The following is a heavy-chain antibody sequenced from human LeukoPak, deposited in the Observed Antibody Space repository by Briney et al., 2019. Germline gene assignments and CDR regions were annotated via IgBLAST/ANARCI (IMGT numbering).Heavy chain of an antibody. CDR2: ISYDGSNK. V-gene: IGHV3-30*18. J-gene: IGHJ3*02. Sequence: PGGSLRLSCAASGFTFSSHGMNWVRQAPGKGLEWVAVISYDGSNKYYADSVKGRFTISRDNSKNTLYLQMNSLRAEDTAVYYCAKPRGGAFDIWGQGTMVTVSS. D-gene: IGHD3-10*01. CDR1: GFTFSSHG. CDR3: AKPRGGAFDI.